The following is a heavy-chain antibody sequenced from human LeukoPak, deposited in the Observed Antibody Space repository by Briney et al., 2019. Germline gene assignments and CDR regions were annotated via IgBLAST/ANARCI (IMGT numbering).Heavy chain of an antibody. CDR3: ARVGRSGGVFDS. V-gene: IGHV3-21*01. D-gene: IGHD3-10*01. CDR1: GFTFSSYS. J-gene: IGHJ4*02. CDR2: ISSSSSYI. Sequence: GSLRLSCAASGFTFSSYSMNWVRQAPGKGLEWVSSISSSSSYIYYADSVKGRFTISRDNAKNSLYLQMNSLRAEDTAVYYCARVGRSGGVFDSWGQGTLVTVSS.